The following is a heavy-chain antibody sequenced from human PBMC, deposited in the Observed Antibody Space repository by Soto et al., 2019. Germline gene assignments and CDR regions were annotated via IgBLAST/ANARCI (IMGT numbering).Heavy chain of an antibody. V-gene: IGHV1-69*05. CDR3: ARSWAMVRGVMGWFDP. D-gene: IGHD3-10*01. Sequence: ASVKVSCKASGGTFSSYAISWVRQAPGQGLEWMGGIIPIFGTANYAQKLQGRVTMTTDTSTSTAYMELRSLRSDDTAVYYCARSWAMVRGVMGWFDPWGQGTLVTVSS. CDR2: IIPIFGTA. CDR1: GGTFSSYA. J-gene: IGHJ5*02.